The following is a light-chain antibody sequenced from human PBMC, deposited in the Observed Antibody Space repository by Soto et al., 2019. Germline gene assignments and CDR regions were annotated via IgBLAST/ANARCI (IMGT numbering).Light chain of an antibody. J-gene: IGKJ1*01. Sequence: EIVLTQSPGTLSLSPGERATLSCSASQSVSSSYLAWYQQKPGQAPRLLIYGTSSRATGIPDRFSGSGSGTDFTLTISRLEPEDCEVYYCQQYCSSPRTFGQGPKVEI. CDR3: QQYCSSPRT. CDR1: QSVSSSY. CDR2: GTS. V-gene: IGKV3-20*01.